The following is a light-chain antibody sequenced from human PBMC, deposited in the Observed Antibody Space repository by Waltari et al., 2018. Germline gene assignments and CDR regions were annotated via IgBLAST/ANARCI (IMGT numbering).Light chain of an antibody. CDR1: QSVSSY. CDR2: DAS. V-gene: IGKV3-11*01. CDR3: QQRSNWPWT. J-gene: IGKJ1*01. Sequence: EIVLTQSTATLSLSPGERATLSCRASQSVSSYLAWDQQKPGQAPRLLIYDASNRATGIPARFSGSGSGTDFTLTISSLEPEDFAVYYCQQRSNWPWTFGQGTKVEIK.